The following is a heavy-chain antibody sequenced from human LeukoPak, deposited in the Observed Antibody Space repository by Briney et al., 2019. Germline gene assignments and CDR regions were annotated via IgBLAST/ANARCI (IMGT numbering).Heavy chain of an antibody. Sequence: TGGSLRLSCAASGFTFSSYWMHWVRQAPGKGLVWVSRVKSDGSVTNYADSVKGRFTISRDNAKNTLYLQMNSLRAEDTAVYYCAKDRGTVKSPLFDYWGQGTLVTVSS. CDR1: GFTFSSYW. V-gene: IGHV3-74*01. J-gene: IGHJ4*02. CDR3: AKDRGTVKSPLFDY. D-gene: IGHD4-11*01. CDR2: VKSDGSVT.